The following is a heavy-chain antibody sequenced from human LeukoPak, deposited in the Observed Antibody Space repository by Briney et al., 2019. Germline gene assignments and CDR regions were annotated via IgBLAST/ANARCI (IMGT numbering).Heavy chain of an antibody. J-gene: IGHJ6*02. CDR3: ATVSRGTTGNYYYGMDV. V-gene: IGHV1-24*01. Sequence: ASVKVSCKVSGYTPTELSMHWVRQAPGKGLEWMGGFDPEDGETIYAQKFQGRVTMTEDTSTDTAYMELSSLRSEDTAVYYCATVSRGTTGNYYYGMDVWGQGTTVTVSS. CDR1: GYTPTELS. D-gene: IGHD1-1*01. CDR2: FDPEDGET.